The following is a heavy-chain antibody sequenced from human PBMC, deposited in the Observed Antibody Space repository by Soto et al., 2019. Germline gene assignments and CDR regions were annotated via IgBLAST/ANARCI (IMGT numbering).Heavy chain of an antibody. J-gene: IGHJ4*02. D-gene: IGHD6-13*01. CDR1: GYTFTSYG. V-gene: IGHV1-18*01. CDR3: ARVSPSSRAAET. Sequence: QVQLVQSGAEVKKPGASVRVSCKAYGYTFTSYGISWVRQAPGQGLEWMGWISAYNGNTNYAQSLQGRVTMTTDTSTTTAYMELRSLKSDDAAVYYCARVSPSSRAAETWGQGTLVTVS. CDR2: ISAYNGNT.